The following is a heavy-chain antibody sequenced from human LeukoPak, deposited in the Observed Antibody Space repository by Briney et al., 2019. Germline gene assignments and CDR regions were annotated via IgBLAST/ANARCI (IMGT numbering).Heavy chain of an antibody. CDR3: ARGPVAGNFDY. V-gene: IGHV4-61*02. CDR1: GGSTSSGSYY. Sequence: SETLSLTCTVSGGSTSSGSYYWSWIRQPAGKGLEWIGRIYTSGSTNYNPSLKSRVTISVDTSKNQFSLKLSSVTAADTAVYYCARGPVAGNFDYWGQGTLVTVSS. J-gene: IGHJ4*02. D-gene: IGHD6-19*01. CDR2: IYTSGST.